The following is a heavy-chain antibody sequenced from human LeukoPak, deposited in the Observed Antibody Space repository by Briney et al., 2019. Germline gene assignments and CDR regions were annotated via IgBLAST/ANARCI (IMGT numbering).Heavy chain of an antibody. Sequence: GGSLRLSCAASGFTFSSYEMNWVRQAPGKGLEWVSYISSSGSTIYYADSVKGRFTISRDSAKNSLYLQMNSLRAEDTAVYYCAREFSSFDSSDYWGQGTLVTVSS. V-gene: IGHV3-48*03. J-gene: IGHJ4*02. D-gene: IGHD3-22*01. CDR3: AREFSSFDSSDY. CDR2: ISSSGSTI. CDR1: GFTFSSYE.